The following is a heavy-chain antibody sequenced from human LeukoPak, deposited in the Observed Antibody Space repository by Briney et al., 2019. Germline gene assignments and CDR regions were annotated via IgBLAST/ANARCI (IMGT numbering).Heavy chain of an antibody. CDR3: AREWN. CDR1: GFTFRTDW. V-gene: IGHV3-7*01. Sequence: HPGGSLRLSCVASGFTFRTDWMSWVRQAPGKGPEWVASIKDDGSEIYYVDSVRGRFTISRDNAKNSLYPQMNSLRAEDTAVYYCAREWNWGQGSLVTVSS. CDR2: IKDDGSEI. J-gene: IGHJ4*02.